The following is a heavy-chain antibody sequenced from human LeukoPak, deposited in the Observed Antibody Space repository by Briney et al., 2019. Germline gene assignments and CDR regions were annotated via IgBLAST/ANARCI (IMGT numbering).Heavy chain of an antibody. Sequence: PGGSLRLSCAASGFTFSSYSMNWVRQAPGKGLEWVALISYDGSNKYYADSVKARFIISRDNSKNTVYLQMNSLRAEDTAVYYCARGGYSPNDYWGQGTLVTVSS. D-gene: IGHD5-24*01. CDR1: GFTFSSYS. V-gene: IGHV3-30*03. CDR2: ISYDGSNK. J-gene: IGHJ4*02. CDR3: ARGGYSPNDY.